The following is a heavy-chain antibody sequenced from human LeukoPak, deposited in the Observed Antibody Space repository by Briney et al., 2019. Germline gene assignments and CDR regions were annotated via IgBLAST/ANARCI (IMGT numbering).Heavy chain of an antibody. CDR2: INHSGST. D-gene: IGHD3-3*01. Sequence: SETLSLTCAVYGGSFSGYYWSWIRQPPEKGLEWIGEINHSGSTNYNPSLKSRVTISVDTSKNQFSLKLSSVTAADTAVYYCARGRSGYKLNYYYYYMDVWGKGTTVTVSS. CDR3: ARGRSGYKLNYYYYYMDV. V-gene: IGHV4-34*01. J-gene: IGHJ6*03. CDR1: GGSFSGYY.